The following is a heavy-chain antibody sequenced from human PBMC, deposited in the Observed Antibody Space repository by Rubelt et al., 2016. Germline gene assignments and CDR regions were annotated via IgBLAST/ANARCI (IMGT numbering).Heavy chain of an antibody. CDR3: ARLSITIFGVVVYYYGMDV. CDR2: MNPNSGNT. CDR1: GYTFTSYD. J-gene: IGHJ6*02. Sequence: QVQLVQSGAEVKKPGASVKVSCKASGYTFTSYDINWVRQATGQGLEWMGWMNPNSGNTGYAQKFQGRVTMTRNTSISTAYMHLSSLRSEVTAVYYCARLSITIFGVVVYYYGMDVWCQGTTVTVSS. V-gene: IGHV1-8*01. D-gene: IGHD3-3*01.